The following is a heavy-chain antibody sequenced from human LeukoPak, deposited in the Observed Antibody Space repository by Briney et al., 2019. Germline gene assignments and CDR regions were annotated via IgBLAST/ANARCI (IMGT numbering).Heavy chain of an antibody. CDR1: GYTFTSYG. Sequence: EASVKVSCKASGYTFTSYGISWVRQAPGQGLEWMGWISAYNGNTNYAQKLQGRVTMTTDTSTSTAYMELRSLRSDGTAVYYCAREVRRWRTPYFDYWGQGTLVTVSS. J-gene: IGHJ4*02. V-gene: IGHV1-18*01. D-gene: IGHD3-10*01. CDR3: AREVRRWRTPYFDY. CDR2: ISAYNGNT.